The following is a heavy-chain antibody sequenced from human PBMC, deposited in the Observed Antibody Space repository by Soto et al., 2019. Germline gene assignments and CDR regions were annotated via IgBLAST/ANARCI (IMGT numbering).Heavy chain of an antibody. V-gene: IGHV3-48*01. CDR1: GFTFSSYS. D-gene: IGHD3-22*01. CDR2: ISSSSSTI. CDR3: ARDPRLMYYYDSSLSLD. J-gene: IGHJ4*02. Sequence: EVQLVESGGGLVQPGGSLRLSCAASGFTFSSYSMNWVRQAPGKGLEWVSYISSSSSTIYYADSVKGRFTISRDNAKNSLYLQMNSLRAEDTAVYYCARDPRLMYYYDSSLSLDWGQGTLVTVSS.